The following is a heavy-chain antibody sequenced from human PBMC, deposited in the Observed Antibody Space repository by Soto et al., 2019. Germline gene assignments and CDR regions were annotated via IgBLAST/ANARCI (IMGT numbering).Heavy chain of an antibody. Sequence: QVQLQESGPGLVRPSQTLSLTCTVSGGSVTSRGYYCGWVRQHPGTGLEWIGYIYYNGNTYYDPSLKSRVTISVDTSKNQFSLNLNSVTAADTAVYWCARGKPYSGMDVWGQGTTVTVSS. V-gene: IGHV4-31*03. CDR3: ARGKPYSGMDV. CDR2: IYYNGNT. CDR1: GGSVTSRGYY. J-gene: IGHJ6*02.